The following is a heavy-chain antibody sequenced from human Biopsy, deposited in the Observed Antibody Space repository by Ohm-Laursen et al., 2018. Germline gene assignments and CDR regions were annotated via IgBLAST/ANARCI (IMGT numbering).Heavy chain of an antibody. V-gene: IGHV3-33*01. D-gene: IGHD1-1*01. CDR3: ARPTNARAGGAPFDI. CDR1: GFTFSNYG. J-gene: IGHJ3*02. Sequence: SLRLSCAAPGFTFSNYGMHWVRQAPGQGLEWVSVIWHDGSNKYYADSVKGRFTISRDNSKNTLYLQMNSLRAEDTAMYYCARPTNARAGGAPFDIWGQGTMVTVSS. CDR2: IWHDGSNK.